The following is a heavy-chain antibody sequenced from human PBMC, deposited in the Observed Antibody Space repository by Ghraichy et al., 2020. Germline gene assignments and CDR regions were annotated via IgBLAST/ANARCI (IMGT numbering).Heavy chain of an antibody. CDR1: GFTFSSYW. D-gene: IGHD1-7*01. CDR3: ARDGQELWHTGEEGDAFDI. J-gene: IGHJ3*02. V-gene: IGHV3-7*03. CDR2: IKQDGSEK. Sequence: GGSLRLSCAASGFTFSSYWMSWVRQAPGKGLEWVANIKQDGSEKYYVDSVKGRFTISRDNAKNSLYLQMNSLRAEDTAVYYCARDGQELWHTGEEGDAFDIWGQGTMVTVSS.